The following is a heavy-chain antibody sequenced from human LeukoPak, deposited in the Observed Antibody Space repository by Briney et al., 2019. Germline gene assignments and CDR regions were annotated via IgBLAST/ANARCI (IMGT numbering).Heavy chain of an antibody. CDR1: GFTFSRHA. J-gene: IGHJ4*02. D-gene: IGHD4-23*01. CDR3: TKRRGDIYDGNSFDY. V-gene: IGHV3-23*01. CDR2: ISGSGGYT. Sequence: PGGSLRLSCAGSGFTFSRHAMSWVRQAPGKGLGWVSVISGSGGYTNYADSVKGRFTISRDNSKNTLYLQMNSLRVEDTAVYYCTKRRGDIYDGNSFDYWGQGTLVTVSS.